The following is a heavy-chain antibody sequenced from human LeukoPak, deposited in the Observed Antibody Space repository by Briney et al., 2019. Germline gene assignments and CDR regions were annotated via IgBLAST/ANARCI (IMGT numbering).Heavy chain of an antibody. V-gene: IGHV4-59*01. CDR1: GASISSYY. CDR3: ARDFMVRGDQVNYYYYYMDV. Sequence: KTSETLSLTCNVSGASISSYYWTWLRQPPGKGLEWIASISDIGSNYNPSLRSRVTTSLDTSKNQFSLNLRSVTAADTAVYYCARDFMVRGDQVNYYYYYMDVWGTGATITVSS. J-gene: IGHJ6*03. D-gene: IGHD3-10*01. CDR2: ISDIGS.